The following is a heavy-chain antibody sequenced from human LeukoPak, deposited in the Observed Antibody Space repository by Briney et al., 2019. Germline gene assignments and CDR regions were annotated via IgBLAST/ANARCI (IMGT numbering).Heavy chain of an antibody. D-gene: IGHD3-22*01. CDR1: GGSISSDY. Sequence: SETLSLTCTVSGGSISSDYWSWIRQPPGKGLEWIGYISNSGSTNYNPSLKSRGTISVDTSKNQFSLKLSSATAADTAVYYCARYYYDSSGYWIFDYWGQGTLVTVSS. J-gene: IGHJ4*02. CDR3: ARYYYDSSGYWIFDY. CDR2: ISNSGST. V-gene: IGHV4-59*01.